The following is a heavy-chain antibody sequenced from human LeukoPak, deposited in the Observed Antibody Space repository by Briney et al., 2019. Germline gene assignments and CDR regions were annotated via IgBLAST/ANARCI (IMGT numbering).Heavy chain of an antibody. CDR1: GFTFSSYA. Sequence: GGSLRLSCAASGFTFSSYAMSWVRQAPGKGLEWASVIYSGGSTYYADSVKGRFTISRDNSKNTLYLQMNSLRAEDTAVYYCASLYDYVWGLEAFDIWGQGTMVTVSS. D-gene: IGHD3-16*01. CDR3: ASLYDYVWGLEAFDI. V-gene: IGHV3-66*02. J-gene: IGHJ3*02. CDR2: IYSGGST.